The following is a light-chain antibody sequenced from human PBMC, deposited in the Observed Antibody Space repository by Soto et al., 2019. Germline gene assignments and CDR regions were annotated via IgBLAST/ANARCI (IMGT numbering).Light chain of an antibody. CDR2: DDN. CDR3: GSWDSSLSAHV. CDR1: SSNIGGNS. J-gene: IGLJ1*01. Sequence: QSVMTQPPSVSAAPGQKVTISCSGSSSNIGGNSVSWYQQLPGTAPKLLIYDDNKRPSGIPDRFSGSKSGTSATLGITGLQTGDEDDYYCGSWDSSLSAHVFGTGTKLTVL. V-gene: IGLV1-51*01.